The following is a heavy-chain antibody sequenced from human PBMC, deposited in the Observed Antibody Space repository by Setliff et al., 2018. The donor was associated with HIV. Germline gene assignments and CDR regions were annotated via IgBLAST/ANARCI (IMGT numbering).Heavy chain of an antibody. CDR2: IVGSGGST. Sequence: GGSLRLSCAASGFIFSSYAMSWVRQAPGKGLEWVSAIVGSGGSTYYADSVKGRFTISRDNSKNTLYMQMNSLRAEDTAVYYCAKDRWDSGGYYYYGMDVWGQGTTVTVSS. D-gene: IGHD3-10*01. CDR3: AKDRWDSGGYYYYGMDV. J-gene: IGHJ6*02. V-gene: IGHV3-23*01. CDR1: GFIFSSYA.